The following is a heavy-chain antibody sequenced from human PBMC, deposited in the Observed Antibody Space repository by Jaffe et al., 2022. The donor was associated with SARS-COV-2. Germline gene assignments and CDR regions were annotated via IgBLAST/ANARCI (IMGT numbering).Heavy chain of an antibody. V-gene: IGHV4-34*01. CDR3: ARGRTRGWLARIEYFQH. J-gene: IGHJ1*01. CDR2: INHSGST. Sequence: QVQLQQWGAGLLKPSETLSLTCAVYGGSFSGYYWSWIRQPPGKGLEWIGEINHSGSTNYNPSLKSRVTISVDTSKNQFSLKLSSVTAADTAVYYCARGRTRGWLARIEYFQHWGQGTLVTVSS. D-gene: IGHD2-15*01. CDR1: GGSFSGYY.